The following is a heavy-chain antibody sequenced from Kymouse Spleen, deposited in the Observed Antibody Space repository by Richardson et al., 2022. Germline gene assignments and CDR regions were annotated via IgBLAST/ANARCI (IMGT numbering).Heavy chain of an antibody. Sequence: EVQLVESGGGLVQPGRSLRLSCAASGFTFDDYAMHWVRQAPGKGLEWVSGISWNSGSIGYADSVKGRFTISRDNAKNSLYLQMNSLRAEDTALYYCAKVLSSYYYYGMDVWGQGTTVTVSS. J-gene: IGHJ6*02. CDR1: GFTFDDYA. CDR2: ISWNSGSI. V-gene: IGHV3-9*01. CDR3: AKVLSSYYYYGMDV. D-gene: IGHD6-13*01,IGHD6-19*01,IGHD6-25*01.